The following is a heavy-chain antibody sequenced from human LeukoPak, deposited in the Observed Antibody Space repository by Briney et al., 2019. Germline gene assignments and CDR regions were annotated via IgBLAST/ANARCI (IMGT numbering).Heavy chain of an antibody. V-gene: IGHV1-2*06. D-gene: IGHD2-8*01. Sequence: ASAKVSCTASGYTFTGYYIHWVRQAPGQGLEWMGRINPDSGGTNYAQKFQGRVTMTRDTSITTAYMELSRLRSDDTAVYYCATNGGPAGPGWGQGTLVTVSS. J-gene: IGHJ4*02. CDR3: ATNGGPAGPG. CDR1: GYTFTGYY. CDR2: INPDSGGT.